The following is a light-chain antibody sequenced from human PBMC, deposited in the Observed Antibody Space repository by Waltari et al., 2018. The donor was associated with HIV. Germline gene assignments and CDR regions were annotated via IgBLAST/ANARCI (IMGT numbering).Light chain of an antibody. CDR1: GSNIGSNS. CDR2: RNN. J-gene: IGLJ3*02. V-gene: IGLV1-47*01. Sequence: QSILTQPPSTSGTPGQRVTISCSGSGSNIGSNSVSWYQLLLGTAPKLLIYRNNQRPSGVPDRCSGSKSATSASLAIGGLRSEDEADYYCAAWDDSLSGPVFGGGTKLTVL. CDR3: AAWDDSLSGPV.